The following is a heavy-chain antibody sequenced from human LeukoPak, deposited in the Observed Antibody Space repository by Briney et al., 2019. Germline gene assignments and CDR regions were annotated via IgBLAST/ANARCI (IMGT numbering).Heavy chain of an antibody. J-gene: IGHJ6*02. V-gene: IGHV3-33*01. CDR2: IWYNGSNK. Sequence: GGSLRLSCAASGFTFSSYGMHWVREAAGNGLEWVAVIWYNGSNKYYADSVKGRFTISRDNSNNTLYLQMNSLTAEDTAVYYCARSLRPHCSSTSCYQIYYYYGMDVWGQGTTVTVSS. CDR3: ARSLRPHCSSTSCYQIYYYYGMDV. D-gene: IGHD2-2*01. CDR1: GFTFSSYG.